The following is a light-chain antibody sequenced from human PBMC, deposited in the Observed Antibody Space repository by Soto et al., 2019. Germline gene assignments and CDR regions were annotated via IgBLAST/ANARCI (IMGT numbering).Light chain of an antibody. V-gene: IGLV2-14*01. CDR1: SSDVGGYTS. CDR2: EVS. J-gene: IGLJ3*02. CDR3: SSITSKTTWV. Sequence: QSALTQPASVSGSPGQSITISCTGTSSDVGGYTSVCWHQQHPGKVPKLIIYEVSKRPSGVSGRFSASKSGNRASLTISGLQADDEADYYCSSITSKTTWVFGGGTKVTVL.